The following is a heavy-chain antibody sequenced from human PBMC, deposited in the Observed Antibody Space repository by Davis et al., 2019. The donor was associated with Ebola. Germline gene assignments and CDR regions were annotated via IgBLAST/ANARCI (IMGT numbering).Heavy chain of an antibody. Sequence: TLSLTCTVSGGSVSSGSYYWSWIRQPPGKALEWLALIDWDDDKYYSTSLKARLTISKDTSKNQVVLTMTNMDPVDTATYYCARIPRWGAAFDYWGQGTLVTVSS. CDR1: GGSVSSGSYY. V-gene: IGHV2-70*01. CDR3: ARIPRWGAAFDY. J-gene: IGHJ4*02. CDR2: IDWDDDK. D-gene: IGHD4/OR15-4a*01.